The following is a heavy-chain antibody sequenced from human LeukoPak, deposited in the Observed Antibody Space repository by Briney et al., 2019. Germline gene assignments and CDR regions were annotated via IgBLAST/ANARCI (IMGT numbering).Heavy chain of an antibody. Sequence: KPGGSLRLSCAASGFTFSSYSMNWVRQAPGKGLEWVSSISSSSSYIYYADSVKGRFTISRDNAKNSLYLQMNSLRAEDMAVYYCARGSDWGPRSALDIWGQGTMVTVSS. D-gene: IGHD7-27*01. V-gene: IGHV3-21*01. CDR2: ISSSSSYI. CDR1: GFTFSSYS. CDR3: ARGSDWGPRSALDI. J-gene: IGHJ3*02.